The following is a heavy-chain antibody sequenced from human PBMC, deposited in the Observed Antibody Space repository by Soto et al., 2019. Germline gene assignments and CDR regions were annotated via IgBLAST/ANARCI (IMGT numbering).Heavy chain of an antibody. J-gene: IGHJ5*02. CDR3: ARMETFGSLNWFDP. CDR2: MNPGSGDT. D-gene: IGHD3-16*01. CDR1: GYSLTNND. V-gene: IGHV1-8*01. Sequence: ASLKVSCKASGYSLTNNDVSRVRQATGQGLEWMGWMNPGSGDTGYAQKFQGRVTMTRDISIATAYMELSSLRSDDTAIYYCARMETFGSLNWFDPWGQGTLVTSPQ.